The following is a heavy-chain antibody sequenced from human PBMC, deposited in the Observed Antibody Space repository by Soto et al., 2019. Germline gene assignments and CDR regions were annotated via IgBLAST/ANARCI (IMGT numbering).Heavy chain of an antibody. CDR3: ARASYDRLHFDY. CDR1: GYSFAGYW. V-gene: IGHV5-10-1*01. J-gene: IGHJ4*02. D-gene: IGHD3-22*01. Sequence: PGESLNLSCTGSGYSFAGYWSTWVRPQPGKGLEWMGRIDPSDSQTYYSPSFRGHVTISVTKSITTVFLQWSSLRASDTAVYYCARASYDRLHFDYWGQGIVVNVSS. CDR2: IDPSDSQT.